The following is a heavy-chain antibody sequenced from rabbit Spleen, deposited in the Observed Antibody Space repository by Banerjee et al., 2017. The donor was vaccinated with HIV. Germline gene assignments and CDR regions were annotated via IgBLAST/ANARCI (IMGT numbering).Heavy chain of an antibody. CDR1: GFSFSDKAV. CDR2: INAITGRA. Sequence: QEQLVESGGGLVQPEGSLKLSCTASGFSFSDKAVMCWVRQAPGKGLEWIACINAITGRAVYASWAKGRFTFSKTSSTTVTLQMTSLTAADTATYFCARFDTGYDYFTFWGPGTLVTVS. D-gene: IGHD6-1*01. J-gene: IGHJ6*01. V-gene: IGHV1S45*01. CDR3: ARFDTGYDYFTF.